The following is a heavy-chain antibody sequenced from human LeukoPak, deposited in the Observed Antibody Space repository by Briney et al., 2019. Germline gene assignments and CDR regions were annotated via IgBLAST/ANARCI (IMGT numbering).Heavy chain of an antibody. CDR1: GYTFIDFY. CDR2: INPSGGST. CDR3: ARAYGSGSYTLLFFDY. J-gene: IGHJ4*02. D-gene: IGHD3-10*01. V-gene: IGHV1-46*01. Sequence: GASVKVSCKASGYTFIDFYMHWVRQAPGQGLEWMGIINPSGGSTSYAQKFQGRVTMTRDTSTSTVCMELSSLRSEDTAVYYCARAYGSGSYTLLFFDYWGQGTLVTVSS.